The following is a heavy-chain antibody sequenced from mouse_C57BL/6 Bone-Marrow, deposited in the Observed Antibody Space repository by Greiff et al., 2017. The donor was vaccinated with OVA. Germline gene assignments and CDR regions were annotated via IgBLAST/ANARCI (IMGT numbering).Heavy chain of an antibody. CDR2: IYPRSGNT. D-gene: IGHD4-1*01. J-gene: IGHJ3*01. Sequence: QVQLQQPGAELVRPGSSVKLSCKASGYTFTSYGISWVKQRTGQGLEWIGEIYPRSGNTYYNEKFKGKATLTADKSSSTAYMELRSLTSEDSAVYFCARTNWDRFAYWGQGTLVTVSA. CDR1: GYTFTSYG. CDR3: ARTNWDRFAY. V-gene: IGHV1-81*01.